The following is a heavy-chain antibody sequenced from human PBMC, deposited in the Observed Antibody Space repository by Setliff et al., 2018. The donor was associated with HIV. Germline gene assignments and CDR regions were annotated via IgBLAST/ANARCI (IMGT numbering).Heavy chain of an antibody. V-gene: IGHV1-69*13. CDR2: IIPIFGST. CDR1: GGTFRKYA. CDR3: ARDDHYYDLGSIYSDWYFDL. Sequence: SVKVSCKASGGTFRKYAISWVRQAPGQGLEWMGGIIPIFGSTKYAQKFQDRVTITADESTNTAEMELGSLTSDDTAVYYCARDDHYYDLGSIYSDWYFDLWDRGTQVTVSS. D-gene: IGHD3-10*01. J-gene: IGHJ2*01.